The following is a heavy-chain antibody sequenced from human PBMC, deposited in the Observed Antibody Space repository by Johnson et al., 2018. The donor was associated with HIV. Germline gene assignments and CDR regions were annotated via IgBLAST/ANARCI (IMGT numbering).Heavy chain of an antibody. CDR2: ISYDGSNK. J-gene: IGHJ3*02. CDR1: GFTFSSYA. D-gene: IGHD3-3*01. CDR3: AKDRADYYNFWSGYDAFDI. V-gene: IGHV3-30*04. Sequence: QVQLVESGGGVVQPGTSLRLSCAASGFTFSSYAMHWVRQAPGKGLAWVAVISYDGSNKYYADSVKGRFTISRDNSKNTLYLQMNSLRAEDTAVYYCAKDRADYYNFWSGYDAFDIWGQGTMVTVSS.